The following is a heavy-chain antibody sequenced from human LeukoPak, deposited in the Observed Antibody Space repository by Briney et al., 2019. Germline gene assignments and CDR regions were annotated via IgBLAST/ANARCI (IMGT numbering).Heavy chain of an antibody. J-gene: IGHJ6*03. CDR1: GGSFSGYY. CDR2: INHSGST. D-gene: IGHD3-22*01. V-gene: IGHV4-34*01. Sequence: SETLSLTCAVYGGSFSGYYWSWISQPPGKGLEWIGEINHSGSTNYNPSLKSRVTISVDTSKNQFSLKLSSVTAADTAVYYCARGLGGTGGYSSGYYHYYYYYYMDVWGKGTTLTVSS. CDR3: ARGLGGTGGYSSGYYHYYYYYYMDV.